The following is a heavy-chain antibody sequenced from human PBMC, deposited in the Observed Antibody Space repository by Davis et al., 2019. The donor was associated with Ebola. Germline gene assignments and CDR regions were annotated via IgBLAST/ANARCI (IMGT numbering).Heavy chain of an antibody. Sequence: GESLKISCAASGFTFSSYWMHWVRQAPGKGLAWVSRINTDASSAIYADSVRGRFTISRDNAKNTLYLQMNSLRAEDTAVYYCVRSPSNWGLHWGQGTLVIVSS. V-gene: IGHV3-74*01. CDR1: GFTFSSYW. CDR3: VRSPSNWGLH. D-gene: IGHD7-27*01. J-gene: IGHJ4*02. CDR2: INTDASSA.